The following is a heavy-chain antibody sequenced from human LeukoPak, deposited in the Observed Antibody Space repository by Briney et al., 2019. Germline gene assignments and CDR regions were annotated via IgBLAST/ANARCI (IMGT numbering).Heavy chain of an antibody. J-gene: IGHJ4*02. Sequence: QPGGSLRLSCAASGFTFSSYWMSWVRQAPGKGLEWVANIKQDGSEKYYVDSVKGRFTISRDNAKNSLYLQMNSLRAEDTAVYYCAREGSGYSYGFLYYFDYWGQGTLVTVSS. CDR2: IKQDGSEK. V-gene: IGHV3-7*01. CDR1: GFTFSSYW. D-gene: IGHD5-18*01. CDR3: AREGSGYSYGFLYYFDY.